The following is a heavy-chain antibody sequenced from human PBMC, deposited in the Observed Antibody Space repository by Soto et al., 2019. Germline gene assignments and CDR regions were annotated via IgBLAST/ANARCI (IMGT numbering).Heavy chain of an antibody. D-gene: IGHD2-8*02. CDR3: AKARCTGNSCYVPDY. CDR1: GFTFNSYT. Sequence: GGSLRLSCAASGFTFNSYTMAWVRQAPGKGLEWVSSISGSGSSPSYADSVQGRFIIYRDNSRTTLSLQMNSLRAEDTATYYCAKARCTGNSCYVPDYWGQGSLVTVS. CDR2: ISGSGSSP. V-gene: IGHV3-23*01. J-gene: IGHJ4*01.